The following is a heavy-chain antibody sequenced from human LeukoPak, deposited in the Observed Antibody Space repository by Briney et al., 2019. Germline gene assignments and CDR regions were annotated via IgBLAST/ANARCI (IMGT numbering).Heavy chain of an antibody. CDR2: INASGTT. CDR1: GDSISSGDYY. V-gene: IGHV4-61*02. Sequence: SQTLSLTCTVSGDSISSGDYYWSWIRQPAGKGLEWIGRINASGTTRYNPSLKSRLAMSVDTSKNQFSLKLTSVTAADTAVYFCTRGLAAAYDYNWFDSWGQGTLVTVSS. D-gene: IGHD5-12*01. J-gene: IGHJ5*01. CDR3: TRGLAAAYDYNWFDS.